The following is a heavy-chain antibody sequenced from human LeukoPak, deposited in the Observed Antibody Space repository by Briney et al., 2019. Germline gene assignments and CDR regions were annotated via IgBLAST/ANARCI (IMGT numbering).Heavy chain of an antibody. V-gene: IGHV3-23*01. J-gene: IGHJ4*02. Sequence: GGSLRLSCAASGFTFSAYTMSWVRQAPGKGLEWVSATTDSGAMTSYADSVKGRFTISRDNSKSTLYLQMNNLRAEDTALCYCAKGNSVSGNYRPFDYWGQGTLVTVSS. CDR3: AKGNSVSGNYRPFDY. D-gene: IGHD3-10*01. CDR1: GFTFSAYT. CDR2: TTDSGAMT.